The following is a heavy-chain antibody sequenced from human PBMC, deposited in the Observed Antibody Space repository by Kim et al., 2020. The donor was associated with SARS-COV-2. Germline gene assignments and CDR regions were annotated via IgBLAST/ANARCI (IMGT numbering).Heavy chain of an antibody. D-gene: IGHD6-13*01. Sequence: SVKVSCKASGGTFSSYAISWVRQAPGQGLEWMGRIIPILGIANYAQKFQGRVTITADKSTSTAYMELSSLRSEDTAVYYCARDLPPRGIEPGIDYWGQGTLVTVSS. CDR1: GGTFSSYA. J-gene: IGHJ4*02. V-gene: IGHV1-69*04. CDR3: ARDLPPRGIEPGIDY. CDR2: IIPILGIA.